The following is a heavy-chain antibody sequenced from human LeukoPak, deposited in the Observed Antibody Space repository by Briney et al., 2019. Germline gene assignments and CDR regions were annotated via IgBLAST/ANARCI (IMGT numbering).Heavy chain of an antibody. J-gene: IGHJ5*02. CDR2: IYTSGST. V-gene: IGHV4-4*07. CDR1: GGSISSYY. D-gene: IGHD6-13*01. Sequence: SETLSLTCTVSGGSISSYYWSWIRQPAGKGLEWIGRIYTSGSTNYNPSLKSRVTMSVDTSKNQFSLKLSSVTAADTAVYYCASSEDSSSWTNWFDPWGQGTLVTVSS. CDR3: ASSEDSSSWTNWFDP.